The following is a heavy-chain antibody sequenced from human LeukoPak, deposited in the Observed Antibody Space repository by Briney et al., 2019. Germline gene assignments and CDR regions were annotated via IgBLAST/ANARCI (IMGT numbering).Heavy chain of an antibody. J-gene: IGHJ4*02. CDR1: GGSISSGDYY. V-gene: IGHV4-39*07. Sequence: SETLSLTCTVAGGSISSGDYYWSWIRQPPGKGLEWIGSMYYGGSTYYNPSLKSRVTISVDTSKNQFSLKLSSVTAADTAVYFCARDRGSITMIVDTSWGQGTLVTVSS. D-gene: IGHD3-22*01. CDR2: MYYGGST. CDR3: ARDRGSITMIVDTS.